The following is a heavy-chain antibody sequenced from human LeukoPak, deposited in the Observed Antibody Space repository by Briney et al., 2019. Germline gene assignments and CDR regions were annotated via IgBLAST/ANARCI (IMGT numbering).Heavy chain of an antibody. Sequence: GGSLRLSCAASGFTFSGSAMHWVRQASGKGLEWVGRIRSKANSYATAYAASVKGRFTISRDDSKNTAYLQMNSLKTEDTAVYYCTRDRSGGSCYGYYYGMDVWGQGTTVTVSS. CDR1: GFTFSGSA. J-gene: IGHJ6*02. V-gene: IGHV3-73*01. D-gene: IGHD2-15*01. CDR2: IRSKANSYAT. CDR3: TRDRSGGSCYGYYYGMDV.